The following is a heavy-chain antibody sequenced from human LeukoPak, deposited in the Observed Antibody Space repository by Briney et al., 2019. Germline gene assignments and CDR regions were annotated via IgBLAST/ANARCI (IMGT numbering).Heavy chain of an antibody. Sequence: PSETLSLTCTVSGGSISSGGYYWSWIRQPPGKGLEWIGSIYYSGSTYYNPSLKSRLTISLDTSKNQFSLRLSSVTAADTAFYYCARRYNWNDRWDWGQGTLVTVSS. CDR1: GGSISSGGYY. V-gene: IGHV4-39*07. D-gene: IGHD1-1*01. CDR3: ARRYNWNDRWD. J-gene: IGHJ4*02. CDR2: IYYSGST.